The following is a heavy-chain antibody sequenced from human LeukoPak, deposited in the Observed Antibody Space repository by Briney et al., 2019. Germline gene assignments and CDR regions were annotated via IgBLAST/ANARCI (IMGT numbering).Heavy chain of an antibody. J-gene: IGHJ4*02. Sequence: GASVKVSCKASGYTFTGYYMHWVRQASGQGLEWMGWINPNSGGTNYAQKFQGRVTMTRDTSISTAYMELSRLRSDDTAVYYCARVPYYDILTGAFDYWGQGTLVTVSS. CDR2: INPNSGGT. V-gene: IGHV1-2*02. CDR1: GYTFTGYY. D-gene: IGHD3-9*01. CDR3: ARVPYYDILTGAFDY.